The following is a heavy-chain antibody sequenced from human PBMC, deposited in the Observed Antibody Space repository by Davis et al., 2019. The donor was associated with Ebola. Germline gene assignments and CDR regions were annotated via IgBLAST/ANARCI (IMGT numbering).Heavy chain of an antibody. J-gene: IGHJ4*02. CDR3: ARRVGSSGWFKFDY. V-gene: IGHV1-8*01. CDR1: GYTFTSHG. Sequence: AASVKVSCKTSGYTFTSHGINWVRQATGQGLEWMGWMNPNSGNTGYAQKFQGRVTMTRNTSISTAYVELSSLRPEDTAMYYCARRVGSSGWFKFDYWGQGALVTVSS. D-gene: IGHD6-19*01. CDR2: MNPNSGNT.